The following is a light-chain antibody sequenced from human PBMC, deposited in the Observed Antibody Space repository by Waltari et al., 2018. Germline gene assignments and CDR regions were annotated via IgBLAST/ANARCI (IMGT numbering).Light chain of an antibody. CDR3: SSYTSSSTLV. J-gene: IGLJ2*01. CDR2: DVS. Sequence: QSALTQPASVSGSPGQSITISCTGTSSDVGGYNYVSWYQQHPGQAPKLMIYDVSKRPSGFSNRFSGSKSGNTASLTISGLQAEDEADYYCSSYTSSSTLVFGGGTKLTVL. V-gene: IGLV2-14*01. CDR1: SSDVGGYNY.